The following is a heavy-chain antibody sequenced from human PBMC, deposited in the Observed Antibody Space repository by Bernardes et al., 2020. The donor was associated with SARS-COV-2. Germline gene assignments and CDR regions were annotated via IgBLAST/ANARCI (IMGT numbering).Heavy chain of an antibody. CDR2: INHSCTT. CDR1: GGSFRCYF. V-gene: IGHV4-34*01. Sequence: WESLRLTCGVSGVSLSGGSFRCYFWTWINQSPGRGLEWIGEINHSCTTNYNPSLTSRITMSTDTSKGQFSLRLSSVTAADTAVYYCARGNQYTITTWAIDGSGQGTVGTVAS. CDR3: ARGNQYTITTWAIDG. D-gene: IGHD4-4*01. J-gene: IGHJ3*01.